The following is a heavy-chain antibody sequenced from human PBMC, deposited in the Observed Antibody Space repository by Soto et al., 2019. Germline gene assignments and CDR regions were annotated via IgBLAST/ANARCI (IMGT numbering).Heavy chain of an antibody. CDR2: ISGSGGST. CDR1: GFTFSSYA. Sequence: EVQLLESGGGLVQPGGSLRLSCAASGFTFSSYAMSWVRQAPGKGLEWVSAISGSGGSTYYAASVKGRFTISRDNSKNTLYLQMNSLRAEDTAVYYCAKDRFGWDSGYYWGQGTLVTVSS. V-gene: IGHV3-23*01. D-gene: IGHD3-22*01. CDR3: AKDRFGWDSGYY. J-gene: IGHJ4*02.